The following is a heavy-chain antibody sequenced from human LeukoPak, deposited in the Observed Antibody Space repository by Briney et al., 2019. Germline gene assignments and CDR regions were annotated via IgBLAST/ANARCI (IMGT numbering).Heavy chain of an antibody. V-gene: IGHV1-69*04. D-gene: IGHD5-18*01. CDR3: VTANVDTAMVSGGNIFDY. CDR1: GGTFSSYA. CDR2: IIPILGIA. Sequence: SVKVSCKASGGTFSSYAISWVRQAPGQGLEWMGRIIPILGIANYAQKFQGRVTITADKSTSTAYMELSSLRSEDTAVYYCVTANVDTAMVSGGNIFDYWGQGTLVTVSS. J-gene: IGHJ4*02.